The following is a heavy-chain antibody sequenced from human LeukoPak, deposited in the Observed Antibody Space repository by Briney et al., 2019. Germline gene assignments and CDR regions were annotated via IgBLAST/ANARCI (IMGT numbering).Heavy chain of an antibody. V-gene: IGHV3-23*01. D-gene: IGHD3-16*02. CDR2: ISGSTSGT. J-gene: IGHJ4*02. CDR3: GYTNNFYH. CDR1: GFTFSSYA. Sequence: GGSLRLSCAASGFTFSSYAVSWVRQAPGKELEWVSIISGSTSGTYYADSVKGRFTISRDDGQNSLSLHMNSVRAEDAAVYYCGYTNNFYHWGQGALVVVSA.